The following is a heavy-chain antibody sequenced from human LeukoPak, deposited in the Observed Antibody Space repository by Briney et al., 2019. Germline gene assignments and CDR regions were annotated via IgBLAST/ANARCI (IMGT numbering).Heavy chain of an antibody. CDR1: GGSFSGYY. Sequence: PSETLSLTCAVYGGSFSGYYWSWIRQPPGKGLEWIGEINHSGSTNYNPSLKSRVTISVDTSKNQFSLKLSSVTAADTAVYYCARDHEGGYFDYWGQGTLVTVSS. D-gene: IGHD3-16*01. J-gene: IGHJ4*02. CDR3: ARDHEGGYFDY. V-gene: IGHV4-34*01. CDR2: INHSGST.